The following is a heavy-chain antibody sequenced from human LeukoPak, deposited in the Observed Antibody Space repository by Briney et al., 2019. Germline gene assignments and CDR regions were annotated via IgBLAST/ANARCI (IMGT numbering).Heavy chain of an antibody. J-gene: IGHJ4*02. Sequence: SETLSLTCTVSGDSISTYYWNWIRQPAGKGLEWIGRIYRSGGTNYNPSLESRLTMSVDTSKNQFSLNLRSVTAADTAVYYCARVTGLSSGYYYSDYWGQGTLVTVSS. CDR2: IYRSGGT. V-gene: IGHV4-4*07. CDR3: ARVTGLSSGYYYSDY. D-gene: IGHD3-3*01. CDR1: GDSISTYY.